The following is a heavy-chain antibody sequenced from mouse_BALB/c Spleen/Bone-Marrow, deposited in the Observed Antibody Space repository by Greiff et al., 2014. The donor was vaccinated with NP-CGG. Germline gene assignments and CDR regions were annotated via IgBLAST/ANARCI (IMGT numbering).Heavy chain of an antibody. CDR3: ASYYHGHYFDY. J-gene: IGHJ2*01. Sequence: EVQLVESGAELVKPGASVKLSCTASGFNIKDTYMHWVKQRPEQGLEWIGRIDPANGNTKYDPKFQGKATITADTSSNTAYLQLSSLTSEDTAVYYCASYYHGHYFDYWGQGTTLTVSS. D-gene: IGHD1-1*01. CDR2: IDPANGNT. V-gene: IGHV14-3*02. CDR1: GFNIKDTY.